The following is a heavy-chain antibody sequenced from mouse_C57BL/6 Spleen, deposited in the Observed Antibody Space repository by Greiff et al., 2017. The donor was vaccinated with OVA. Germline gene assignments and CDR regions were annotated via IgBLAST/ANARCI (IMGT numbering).Heavy chain of an antibody. D-gene: IGHD1-1*01. J-gene: IGHJ3*01. CDR2: IDPSDSYT. Sequence: QVHVKQPGAELVMPGASVKLSCKASGYTFTSYWMHWVKQRPGQGLEWIGEIDPSDSYTNYNQKFKGKSTLTVDKSSSTAYMQLSSLTSEDSAVYYCASGNWFTTFAYWGQGTLVTVSA. V-gene: IGHV1-69*01. CDR1: GYTFTSYW. CDR3: ASGNWFTTFAY.